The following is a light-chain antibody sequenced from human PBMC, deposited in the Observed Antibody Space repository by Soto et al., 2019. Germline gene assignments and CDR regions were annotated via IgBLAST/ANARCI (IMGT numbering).Light chain of an antibody. J-gene: IGLJ2*01. CDR3: QSYDSSLTGSGV. CDR1: SSKIGAGYD. CDR2: GNS. Sequence: QSVLTQPPSVSGAPGQRVTISCTGRSSKIGAGYDVHWYQQLPGTAPKLLIYGNSNRPSGVPDRFSGSKSGTSASLAITGLQAEDEADYYCQSYDSSLTGSGVFGGGTKLTVL. V-gene: IGLV1-40*01.